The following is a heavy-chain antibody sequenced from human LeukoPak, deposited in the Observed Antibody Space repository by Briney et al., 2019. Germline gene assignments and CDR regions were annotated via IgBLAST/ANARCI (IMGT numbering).Heavy chain of an antibody. CDR1: GFTFSSYA. V-gene: IGHV3-23*01. D-gene: IGHD5-18*01. CDR2: ISGSGGST. J-gene: IGHJ4*02. CDR3: AKEASRGSSFLYTPIEKPYYFDY. Sequence: PGGSLRLSCAASGFTFSSYAMSWVRQAPGKGLEWVSAISGSGGSTYYADSVKGRFTISRDNSKNTLYLQMNSLRAEDTAVYYCAKEASRGSSFLYTPIEKPYYFDYWGQGTLVTLSS.